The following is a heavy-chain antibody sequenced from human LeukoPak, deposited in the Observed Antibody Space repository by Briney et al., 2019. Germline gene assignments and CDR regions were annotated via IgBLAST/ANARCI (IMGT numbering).Heavy chain of an antibody. CDR3: ARGYGGWYYFDY. CDR2: IYYSGST. CDR1: GGSISSGGYY. Sequence: PSQTLSLTCTVSGGSISSGGYYWSWIRQHPGKGLEWIGYIYYSGSTYYNPSPKSRVTISVDTSKNQFSLKLSSVTAADTAVYYCARGYGGWYYFDYWGQGTLVTVSS. J-gene: IGHJ4*02. V-gene: IGHV4-31*03. D-gene: IGHD4-23*01.